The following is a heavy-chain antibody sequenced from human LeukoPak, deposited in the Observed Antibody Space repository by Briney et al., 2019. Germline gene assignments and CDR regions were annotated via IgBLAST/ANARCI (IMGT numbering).Heavy chain of an antibody. CDR3: ARDRSGGEFDP. V-gene: IGHV1-46*01. CDR2: INPSGGST. Sequence: ASVKVSCKASGYTFTSYYMHWVRQAPGQGLEWMGIINPSGGSTGYAQKFQGRVTMTRDMSTSTVYMELSSLRSEDTAVCYCARDRSGGEFDPWGQGTLVTVSS. J-gene: IGHJ5*02. D-gene: IGHD3-16*01. CDR1: GYTFTSYY.